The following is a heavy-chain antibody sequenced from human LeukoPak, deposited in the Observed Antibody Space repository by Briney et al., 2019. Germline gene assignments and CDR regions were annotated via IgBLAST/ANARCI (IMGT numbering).Heavy chain of an antibody. V-gene: IGHV1-2*02. J-gene: IGHJ4*02. CDR3: ERPILTGTWIQLRY. CDR1: GYTFTGYY. CDR2: INPNSGGT. Sequence: ASVKVSCKASGYTFTGYYMHWVRQAPGQGLEWMGWINPNSGGTNYAQKFQGRVTMTRDTSISTAYMELSRLRSDDTAVYYCERPILTGTWIQLRYWGQGTLVTVSS. D-gene: IGHD5-18*01.